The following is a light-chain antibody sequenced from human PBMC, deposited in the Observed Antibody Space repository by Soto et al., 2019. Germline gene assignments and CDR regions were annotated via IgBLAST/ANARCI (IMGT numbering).Light chain of an antibody. J-gene: IGKJ2*01. CDR1: QSVSSN. V-gene: IGKV3-15*01. CDR2: GAS. CDR3: QQYNNSPPYT. Sequence: EIVMTQSPATLSLSPGERATLSCRASQSVSSNFFWYQQKPGHAPRLLIFGASSRATDIPARFSGSGSGREYTLTISSLQTEDFAFYNCQQYNNSPPYTFGQGTKLEIK.